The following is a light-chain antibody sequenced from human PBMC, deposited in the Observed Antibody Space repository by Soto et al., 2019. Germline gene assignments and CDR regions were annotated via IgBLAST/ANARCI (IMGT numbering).Light chain of an antibody. CDR1: QGIDTY. CDR2: AAS. V-gene: IGKV1-27*01. J-gene: IGKJ3*01. Sequence: IQMTQSPSSLSAAVGDRVTITCRASQGIDTYLAWYQQKPGKVPKLLIYAASTLQSGAPSRFSGSGSGTDFTLTISSLQPEDVATYYCQKYTRAPFTFGPGTKVDIK. CDR3: QKYTRAPFT.